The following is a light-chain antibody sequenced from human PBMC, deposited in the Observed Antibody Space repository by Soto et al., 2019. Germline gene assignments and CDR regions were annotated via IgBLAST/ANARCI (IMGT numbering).Light chain of an antibody. CDR3: QQSYTVPNT. V-gene: IGKV1-39*01. Sequence: DIQMTQSPSSLSASVGDRVTSTCRASQSISSYLNWYQQRPGKAPKLLIYAASSLQTEVPSRFSGSGSGTDFTLTISSLQPEDFATYYCQQSYTVPNTFGQGTKLEI. J-gene: IGKJ2*01. CDR2: AAS. CDR1: QSISSY.